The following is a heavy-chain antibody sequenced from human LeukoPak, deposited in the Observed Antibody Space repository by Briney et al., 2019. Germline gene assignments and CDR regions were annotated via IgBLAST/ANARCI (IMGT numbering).Heavy chain of an antibody. CDR1: GFTFSTYS. J-gene: IGHJ4*02. CDR2: ISSSSNTI. CDR3: ARDILTKQAYSGYDN. V-gene: IGHV3-48*02. Sequence: PGGSLRLSRAASGFTFSTYSMNWVRQAPGKGLEWVSYISSSSNTIYYADSVKGRFTISRDNAKNSLYLQMNSLRDEDTAVYYCARDILTKQAYSGYDNWGQGTLVTVSS. D-gene: IGHD5-12*01.